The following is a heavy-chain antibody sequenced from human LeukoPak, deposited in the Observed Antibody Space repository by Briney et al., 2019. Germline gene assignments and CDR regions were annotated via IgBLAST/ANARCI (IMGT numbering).Heavy chain of an antibody. J-gene: IGHJ4*02. D-gene: IGHD3-9*01. CDR2: IYHSGST. CDR1: GGSISSSNW. CDR3: ARGGADILTGSTTFDY. V-gene: IGHV4-4*02. Sequence: SETLSLICAVSGGSISSSNWWSWVRQPPGKGLEWIGEIYHSGSTNYNPSLKSRVTISVDKSKNQFSLKLSSVTAADTAVYYCARGGADILTGSTTFDYWGQGTLVTVSS.